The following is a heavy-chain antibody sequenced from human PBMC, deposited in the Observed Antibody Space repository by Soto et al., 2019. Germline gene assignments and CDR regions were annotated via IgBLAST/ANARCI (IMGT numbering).Heavy chain of an antibody. CDR1: GLTFSSYW. J-gene: IGHJ4*02. CDR2: VNGDGSST. D-gene: IGHD6-6*01. V-gene: IGHV3-74*01. CDR3: ARGGPYSSSEVDY. Sequence: EVQLVESGGGLVQPGGSLRLSCAASGLTFSSYWMHWVRQAPGKGLVWVSRVNGDGSSTSYADSVKGRFTISRDNAKNTLYLQMNSLRGEDTAVYYCARGGPYSSSEVDYWGQGTLVTVSS.